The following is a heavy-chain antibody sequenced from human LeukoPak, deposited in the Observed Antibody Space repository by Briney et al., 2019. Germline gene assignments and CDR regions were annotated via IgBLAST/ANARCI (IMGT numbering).Heavy chain of an antibody. CDR3: ARDLVTIFGVVIRGFDY. Sequence: GGSLRLSCAASGFTVSSNNMSWVRQAPGKGLEWVSVIYSDGSTYYADSVKGRFTISRDNSKNTLYLQMNSLRAEDTAVYYCARDLVTIFGVVIRGFDYWGQGTLVTVSS. J-gene: IGHJ4*02. CDR1: GFTVSSNN. D-gene: IGHD3-3*01. CDR2: IYSDGST. V-gene: IGHV3-66*01.